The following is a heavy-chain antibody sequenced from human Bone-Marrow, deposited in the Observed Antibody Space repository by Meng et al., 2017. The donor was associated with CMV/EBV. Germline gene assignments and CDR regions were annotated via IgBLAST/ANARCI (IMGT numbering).Heavy chain of an antibody. D-gene: IGHD3-3*01. CDR3: ARGPTYYDFWSGEPIDY. Sequence: GGSLRLSCAASGFTFSSYAMHWVRQAPGKGLEWVAVISYDGSNKYYADSVKGRFTISRDNSKNTLYLQMNSLRAEDTAVYYCARGPTYYDFWSGEPIDYWGQGTRVTGSS. CDR1: GFTFSSYA. V-gene: IGHV3-30*04. CDR2: ISYDGSNK. J-gene: IGHJ4*02.